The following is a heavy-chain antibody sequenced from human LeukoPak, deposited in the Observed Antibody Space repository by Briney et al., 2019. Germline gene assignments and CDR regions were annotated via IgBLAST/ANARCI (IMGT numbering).Heavy chain of an antibody. Sequence: SETLSLTCSVSGGSINSYYWNWIRRPPGKGLEWIGYIYYNGNTNYSPSLKSRVTMSVDTSKNLFSLRVSSVTAADTAVYYCARGRSNYYGMDVWGQGTTVTVSS. D-gene: IGHD1-26*01. CDR3: ARGRSNYYGMDV. J-gene: IGHJ6*02. CDR2: IYYNGNT. V-gene: IGHV4-59*01. CDR1: GGSINSYY.